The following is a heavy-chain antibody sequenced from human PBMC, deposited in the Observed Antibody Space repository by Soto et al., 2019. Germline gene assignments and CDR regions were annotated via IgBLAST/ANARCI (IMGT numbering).Heavy chain of an antibody. V-gene: IGHV1-2*02. CDR2: INPNSGGT. CDR3: ASAAVTGTAGLDF. D-gene: IGHD6-19*01. CDR1: GYTFSGFY. Sequence: ASVKISCKASGYTFSGFYMHWVRQAPGQGLEWMGWINPNSGGTKSAEKFQGRVTMTRDTSISTAYMELSRLTSDDTAVYYCASAAVTGTAGLDFWGQGTQVTVSS. J-gene: IGHJ4*02.